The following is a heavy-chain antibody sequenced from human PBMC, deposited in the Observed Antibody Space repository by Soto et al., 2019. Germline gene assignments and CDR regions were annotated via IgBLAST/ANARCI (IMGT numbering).Heavy chain of an antibody. V-gene: IGHV3-30-3*01. CDR3: ARDPPSRGMDV. Sequence: QVQLVESGGGVVQPGRSLRLSCAASGFTFSSYAMHWVRQAPGKGLKWVAVISYDGSNKYYADSVKGRFTISRDNSKNTLYLQMNSLRAEDTAVYYCARDPPSRGMDVWGQGTTVTVSS. CDR1: GFTFSSYA. J-gene: IGHJ6*02. CDR2: ISYDGSNK.